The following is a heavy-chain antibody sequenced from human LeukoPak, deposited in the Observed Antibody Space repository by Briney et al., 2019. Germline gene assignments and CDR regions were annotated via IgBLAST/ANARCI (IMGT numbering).Heavy chain of an antibody. CDR1: GFTVSSNY. J-gene: IGHJ3*02. CDR3: ARDSVRGEGAFDI. D-gene: IGHD3-10*01. Sequence: PGGSLRLSCAASGFTVSSNYMSWVRQAPGKGLEWVSVIYSGGSTYYADSVKGRFTISRDNAKNSLYLQMNSLRAEDTAVYYCARDSVRGEGAFDIWGQGTMVTVSS. CDR2: IYSGGST. V-gene: IGHV3-66*01.